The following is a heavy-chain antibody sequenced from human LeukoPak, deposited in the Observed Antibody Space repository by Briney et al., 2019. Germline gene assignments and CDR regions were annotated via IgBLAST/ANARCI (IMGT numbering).Heavy chain of an antibody. CDR1: GGTFSSYA. CDR3: ASVDTAMEGFDY. D-gene: IGHD5-18*01. Sequence: ASVKVSCKASGGTFSSYAISWVRQAPGQGLEWMGWISAYNGNTNYAQKLQGRVTMTTDTSTSTAYMELRSLRSDDTAVYYCASVDTAMEGFDYWGQGTLVTVSS. J-gene: IGHJ4*02. CDR2: ISAYNGNT. V-gene: IGHV1-18*01.